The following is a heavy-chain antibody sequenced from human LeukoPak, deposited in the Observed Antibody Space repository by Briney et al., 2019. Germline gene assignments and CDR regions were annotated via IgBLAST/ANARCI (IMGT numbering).Heavy chain of an antibody. Sequence: GGSLRLSCEASGFTLSDHYMTWIRQAPGKGLEWVSSISKIGSNKYYKDSVKGRFTISRDNAKKALYLQVTSLRAEDTAVYYCASIPTLDTAMALYYWGQGTLVTVSS. J-gene: IGHJ4*02. CDR3: ASIPTLDTAMALYY. CDR2: ISKIGSNK. V-gene: IGHV3-11*01. D-gene: IGHD5-18*01. CDR1: GFTLSDHY.